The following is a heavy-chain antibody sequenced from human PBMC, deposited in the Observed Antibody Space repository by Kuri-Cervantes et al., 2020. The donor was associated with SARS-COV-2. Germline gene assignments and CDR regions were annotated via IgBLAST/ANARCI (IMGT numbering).Heavy chain of an antibody. J-gene: IGHJ3*02. Sequence: GESLKISCAASGFTFSSYAMSWVRQAPGKGLEWVSAISGSGGSTYYADSVKGRFTISRDNSKNKLYLQMNSLRAEDTAVYYCAKDLGGYDRGAFDIWGQGTMVTVSS. V-gene: IGHV3-23*01. CDR2: ISGSGGST. CDR1: GFTFSSYA. CDR3: AKDLGGYDRGAFDI. D-gene: IGHD5-12*01.